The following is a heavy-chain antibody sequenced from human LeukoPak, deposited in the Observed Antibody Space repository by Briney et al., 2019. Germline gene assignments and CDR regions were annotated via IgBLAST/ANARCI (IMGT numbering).Heavy chain of an antibody. D-gene: IGHD1-26*01. V-gene: IGHV4-59*08. CDR1: GGSIRSSY. CDR2: IYYSGST. Sequence: SETLSLTCTVSGGSIRSSYWSWSWIRQPPGKGLEWIGDIYYSGSTNYNPSLKSRVTISVDTSKNQFSLRLSSVTAADTAVYYSARLASGSYGPLTPFDYWGQGTLVTVSS. CDR3: ARLASGSYGPLTPFDY. J-gene: IGHJ4*02.